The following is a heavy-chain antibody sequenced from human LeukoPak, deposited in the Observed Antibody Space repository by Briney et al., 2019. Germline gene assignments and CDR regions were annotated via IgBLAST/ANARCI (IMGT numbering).Heavy chain of an antibody. Sequence: GGSLRLSCVASGFTFSPYWMSWVRQTPEKGLEFVANIKQDGSVKNYMDSLKGRSTISRDNAGESLYLEINSLRADDTAVYYCARDPESSAFDLWGQGALVTVSS. V-gene: IGHV3-7*01. CDR2: IKQDGSVK. CDR3: ARDPESSAFDL. CDR1: GFTFSPYW. J-gene: IGHJ4*02.